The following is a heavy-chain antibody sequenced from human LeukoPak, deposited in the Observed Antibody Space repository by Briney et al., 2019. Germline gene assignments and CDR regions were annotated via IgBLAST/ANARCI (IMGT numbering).Heavy chain of an antibody. CDR3: ATSLSSPFTNY. V-gene: IGHV3-7*01. Sequence: GGSLRLSCVTSGFTFGDHWMNWGRQAPGEGVEGVANTNGDGSETYYIECVKGRFTISRDNGKNTLCLEMDSLRAEDTGVYYCATSLSSPFTNYWGQGTLVTVSS. D-gene: IGHD2/OR15-2a*01. J-gene: IGHJ4*02. CDR1: GFTFGDHW. CDR2: TNGDGSET.